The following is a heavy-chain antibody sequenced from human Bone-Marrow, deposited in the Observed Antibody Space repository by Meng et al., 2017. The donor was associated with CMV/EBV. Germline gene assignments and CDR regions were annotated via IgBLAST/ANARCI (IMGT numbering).Heavy chain of an antibody. J-gene: IGHJ4*02. CDR1: GFTFSTAW. CDR3: TTDRKSGWGH. CDR2: IKSKTDGGTT. Sequence: SCASSGFTFSTAWMSWVRQAPGKGLEWVGRIKSKTDGGTTDYAAPVKGRFTISRDDSKNTLYLQMNSLKTEDTAVYYCTTDRKSGWGHWGQGTLVTVPS. V-gene: IGHV3-15*01. D-gene: IGHD6-19*01.